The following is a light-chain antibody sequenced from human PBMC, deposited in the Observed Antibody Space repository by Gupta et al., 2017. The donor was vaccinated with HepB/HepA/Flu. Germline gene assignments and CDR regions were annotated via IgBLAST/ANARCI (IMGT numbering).Light chain of an antibody. Sequence: QLVLTQSPSASASLGASVKLTCTLSSGHSSYALAWHQQQPEKGPRYLMKLNSDGSHSRGDGSPYRFSGASSGAERYLTISSLQSEDEADYYCQTWGTGILVFGGGTKLTVL. J-gene: IGLJ2*01. CDR2: LNSDGSH. CDR1: SGHSSYA. V-gene: IGLV4-69*01. CDR3: QTWGTGILV.